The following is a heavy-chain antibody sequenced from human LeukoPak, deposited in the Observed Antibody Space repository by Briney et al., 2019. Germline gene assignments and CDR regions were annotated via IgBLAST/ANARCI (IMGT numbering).Heavy chain of an antibody. V-gene: IGHV4-34*01. D-gene: IGHD5-24*01. CDR1: GGFFCGYY. CDR2: INHSGST. CDR3: ARRSYNSPFRY. J-gene: IGHJ4*02. Sequence: PSETLSLTCAVYGGFFCGYYWSWIRQPPGKGLEWIGEINHSGSTNYNPSLKSRVTISVDTSKNQFSLKLSSVTAADTAVYYCARRSYNSPFRYWGQGTLVTVSS.